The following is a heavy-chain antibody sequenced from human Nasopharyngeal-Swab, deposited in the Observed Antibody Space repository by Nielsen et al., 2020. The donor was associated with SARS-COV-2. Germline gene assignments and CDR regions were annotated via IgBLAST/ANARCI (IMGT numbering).Heavy chain of an antibody. V-gene: IGHV3-23*01. J-gene: IGHJ4*02. CDR3: ARDYGDFYFDY. CDR2: ISGSGGST. D-gene: IGHD4-17*01. Sequence: GESLKISCAASGFTFSSYAMSWVRQAPGKGLKWVSAISGSGGSTYYADSVKGRFTISRDNSKNTLYLQMNSLRAEDTAVYYCARDYGDFYFDYWGQGTLVTVSS. CDR1: GFTFSSYA.